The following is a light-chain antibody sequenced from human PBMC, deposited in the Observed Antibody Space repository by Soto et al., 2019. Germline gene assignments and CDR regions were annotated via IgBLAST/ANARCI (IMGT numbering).Light chain of an antibody. CDR3: QQYGSSPPT. J-gene: IGKJ1*01. Sequence: EIVLTQSPGTLSLSPGERAILACRASQSISTNFLAWYQRKPGQAPRLLIYGASNRATDIPARFSGSGSGTDFTLTITRLEPEDFAVYYCQQYGSSPPTFGQGTKVDIK. V-gene: IGKV3-20*01. CDR1: QSISTNF. CDR2: GAS.